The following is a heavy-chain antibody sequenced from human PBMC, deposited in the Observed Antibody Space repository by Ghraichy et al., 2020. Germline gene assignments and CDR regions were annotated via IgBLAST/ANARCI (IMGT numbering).Heavy chain of an antibody. Sequence: GESLNISCAASGFTFSNAWMSWVRQAPGKGLEWVGRIKSKTDGGTTDYAAPVKGRFTIPRDDSKNTLYLQMNSLKTEDTAVYYCTTFDSSGWDAFDIWGQGTMVTVSS. D-gene: IGHD3-22*01. J-gene: IGHJ3*02. V-gene: IGHV3-15*01. CDR2: IKSKTDGGTT. CDR1: GFTFSNAW. CDR3: TTFDSSGWDAFDI.